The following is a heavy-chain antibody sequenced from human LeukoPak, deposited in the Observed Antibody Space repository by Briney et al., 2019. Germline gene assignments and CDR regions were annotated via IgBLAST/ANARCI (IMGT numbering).Heavy chain of an antibody. D-gene: IGHD3-22*01. Sequence: GRSLRLSCAASGFTFSSYGMHWVRQAPGKGLEWVAVISYDGSNKYYADSVKGRFTISRDNSKHTLYLQMNSLRAEDTAVYYCARDSYYDSSGYLAYWGQGTLVTVSS. CDR3: ARDSYYDSSGYLAY. CDR1: GFTFSSYG. V-gene: IGHV3-30*03. CDR2: ISYDGSNK. J-gene: IGHJ4*02.